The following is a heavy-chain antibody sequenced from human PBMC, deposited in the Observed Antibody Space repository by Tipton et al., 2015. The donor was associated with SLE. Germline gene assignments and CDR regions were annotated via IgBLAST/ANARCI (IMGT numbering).Heavy chain of an antibody. Sequence: LRLSCTVSGASISSGGYYWSWIRQHPGEGLEWIGYIYNSGSAHYNASLKSRLTISVDTSKNQFSLKLSSVTAADTAVYYCARVAQGTLTVYSIDYWGQGTLVTVSS. CDR1: GASISSGGYY. V-gene: IGHV4-31*03. CDR2: IYNSGSA. CDR3: ARVAQGTLTVYSIDY. D-gene: IGHD2-15*01. J-gene: IGHJ4*02.